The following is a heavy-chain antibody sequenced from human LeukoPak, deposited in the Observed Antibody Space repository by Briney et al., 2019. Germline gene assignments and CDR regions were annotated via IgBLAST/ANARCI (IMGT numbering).Heavy chain of an antibody. CDR2: INPNSGGT. CDR3: ARVPRYCSSTSCYGLDY. CDR1: GYTFTGYY. V-gene: IGHV1-2*02. D-gene: IGHD2-2*01. Sequence: ASVKVSCKASGYTFTGYYMHWVRQAPGQGLEWVGWINPNSGGTNYAQKFQGRVTMTGDTSISTAYMELSRLRSDDTAVYYCARVPRYCSSTSCYGLDYWGQGTLVTVSS. J-gene: IGHJ4*02.